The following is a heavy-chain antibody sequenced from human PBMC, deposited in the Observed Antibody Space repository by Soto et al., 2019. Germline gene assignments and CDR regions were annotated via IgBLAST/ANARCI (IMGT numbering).Heavy chain of an antibody. Sequence: QVQLVQSGAEVKKPGASVKVPCKASGYTFTSYGISWVRQAPGQGLEWMGWISAYNGNTNYAQKLQGRVTMTTDTSTSTAYMELRSLRSDDTAVYYCARDYLSPIVVVPAAMFFDYWGQGTLVTVSS. CDR2: ISAYNGNT. V-gene: IGHV1-18*01. CDR1: GYTFTSYG. D-gene: IGHD2-2*01. J-gene: IGHJ4*02. CDR3: ARDYLSPIVVVPAAMFFDY.